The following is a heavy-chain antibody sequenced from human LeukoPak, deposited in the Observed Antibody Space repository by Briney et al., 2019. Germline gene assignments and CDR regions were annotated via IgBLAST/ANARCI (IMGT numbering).Heavy chain of an antibody. J-gene: IGHJ4*02. CDR1: AFTFSSYV. V-gene: IGHV3-30*04. Sequence: QPGGSLRLSCAASAFTFSSYVMNWVRQAPGKGLEWVAVISYAGTNKYYADSVKGRFTISRDNSKNTLYLQMNSLRAEDTAVYYCARGSGYLETFDYWGQGTLVTVSS. CDR3: ARGSGYLETFDY. D-gene: IGHD3-22*01. CDR2: ISYAGTNK.